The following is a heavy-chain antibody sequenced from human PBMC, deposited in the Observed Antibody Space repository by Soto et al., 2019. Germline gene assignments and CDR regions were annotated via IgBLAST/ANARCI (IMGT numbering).Heavy chain of an antibody. V-gene: IGHV2-26*01. CDR2: IFSNDEK. CDR3: ALINDFSRTDCYLASFDP. J-gene: IGHJ5*02. D-gene: IGHD2-21*02. CDR1: GFSLSNARLG. Sequence: QVTLKESGPVVVKPTATLTLTCTVSGFSLSNARLGVSWIPQPPGKALEWLAHIFSNDEKSYSTSLSNRLTIDKDTSKSQVVLTMTNVDPVDSGTYYCALINDFSRTDCYLASFDPWGQGTLVTVSS.